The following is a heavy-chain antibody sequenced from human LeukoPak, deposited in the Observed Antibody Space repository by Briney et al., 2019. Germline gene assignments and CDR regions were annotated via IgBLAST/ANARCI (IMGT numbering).Heavy chain of an antibody. Sequence: GGSLRLSCAASGFTFSSYGMHWVRQAPGKGLEWVAVISYDGSNKYYADSVKGRFTISRDNSKNTLYLQMNSLRAEDTAVYYCAKDREITYYYGSGSLRGAPIFDYWGQGTLVTVSS. V-gene: IGHV3-30*18. CDR1: GFTFSSYG. CDR3: AKDREITYYYGSGSLRGAPIFDY. CDR2: ISYDGSNK. J-gene: IGHJ4*02. D-gene: IGHD3-10*01.